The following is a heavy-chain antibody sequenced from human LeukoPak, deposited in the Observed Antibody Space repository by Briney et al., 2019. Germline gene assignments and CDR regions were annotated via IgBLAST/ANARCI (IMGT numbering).Heavy chain of an antibody. J-gene: IGHJ5*02. CDR2: IYSGGST. Sequence: GGSLRLSCAASGFTVSSNYMSWVRQAPGKGLEWVSVIYSGGSTYYADSVRGRFTISRDNSENTLYLQMNSLRAEDTAVYYCARFGDVSGWFDPWGQGTLVTVSS. CDR3: ARFGDVSGWFDP. D-gene: IGHD2-8*02. CDR1: GFTVSSNY. V-gene: IGHV3-53*01.